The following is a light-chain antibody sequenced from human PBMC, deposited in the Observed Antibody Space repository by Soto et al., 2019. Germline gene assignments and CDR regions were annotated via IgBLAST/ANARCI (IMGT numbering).Light chain of an antibody. Sequence: IVMTQSPATLSVSPGEGATLSCRASETISRDLAWYQQKPGQSPRLLIFGAFTRATGVPVRFSGSGSGTEFPLTVSSLQSEDVAVYFCQQYNKLPLTFGGGTRVEIK. CDR2: GAF. J-gene: IGKJ4*01. CDR3: QQYNKLPLT. CDR1: ETISRD. V-gene: IGKV3D-15*01.